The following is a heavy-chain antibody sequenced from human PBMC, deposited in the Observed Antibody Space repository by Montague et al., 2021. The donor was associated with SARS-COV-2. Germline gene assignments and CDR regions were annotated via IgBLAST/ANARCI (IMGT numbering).Heavy chain of an antibody. V-gene: IGHV4-34*01. D-gene: IGHD3-3*01. CDR2: VNHSGST. CDR3: ARGQVTIFGVLIMLPAAGALDI. Sequence: SETLSLTCAVYGGSFSGYYWSWIRQPPGKGLEWIGEVNHSGSTNYNPSLKSRVTISVDTSKNQFSLKMNSGSAADTAVYYCARGQVTIFGVLIMLPAAGALDIWGRGTMVSVSS. CDR1: GGSFSGYY. J-gene: IGHJ3*02.